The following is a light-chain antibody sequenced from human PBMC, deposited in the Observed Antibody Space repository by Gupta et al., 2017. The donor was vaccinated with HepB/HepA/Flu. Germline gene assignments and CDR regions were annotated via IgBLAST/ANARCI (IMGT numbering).Light chain of an antibody. CDR3: CSFARGGTYI. CDR1: SGDVSGYDF. CDR2: YVN. J-gene: IGLJ1*01. V-gene: IGLV2-14*03. Sequence: HSARTQPSSVSGPPGQSITSSCTGTSGDVSGYDFVSWYQHHPGKVPKFIIFYVNYRPSGVSNRFSGSKSGNTASLTISGLQAEDEADYYFCSFARGGTYIFGGGTKVTVL.